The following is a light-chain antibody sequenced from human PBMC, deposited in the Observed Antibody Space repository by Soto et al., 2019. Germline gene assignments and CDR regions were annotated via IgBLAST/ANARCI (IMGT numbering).Light chain of an antibody. V-gene: IGLV2-14*01. J-gene: IGLJ1*01. CDR2: AVT. CDR1: SSDVGGYNY. CDR3: SSYTSSSTLV. Sequence: QSVLTQPASVSASPGQSITISCTGTSSDVGGYNYVSWYQQHPGKAPKVMISAVTNRPSGVSNRFSGSKSGNTASLTISGLQAEDEADYYCSSYTSSSTLVFGTGTKLTVL.